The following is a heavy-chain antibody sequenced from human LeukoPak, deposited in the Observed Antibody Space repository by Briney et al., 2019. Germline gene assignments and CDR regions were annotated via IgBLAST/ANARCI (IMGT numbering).Heavy chain of an antibody. V-gene: IGHV4-39*07. CDR3: ARGLRYSGYPADV. D-gene: IGHD5-12*01. CDR1: GGSISSSSYY. J-gene: IGHJ6*04. Sequence: SETLSLTCTVSGGSISSSSYYWGWIRQPPGKGLEWIGSIYYSGSTYYNPSLKSRVTISVDTSKNQFSLKLSSVTAADTAVYYCARGLRYSGYPADVWGKGTTVTVSS. CDR2: IYYSGST.